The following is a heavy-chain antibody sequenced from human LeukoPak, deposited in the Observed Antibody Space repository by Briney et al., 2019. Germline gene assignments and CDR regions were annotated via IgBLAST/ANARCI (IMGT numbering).Heavy chain of an antibody. V-gene: IGHV4-59*11. CDR1: RGSISGHY. D-gene: IGHD1-26*01. CDR2: IYYSGNT. J-gene: IGHJ4*02. Sequence: SETPSLTCTVSRGSISGHYWSWIRQSPGKGLEWIGNIYYSGNTNYNPSLKSRVTISIDTSRIHFSLHLSSVTAADTAVYYCARDLGAGHVDYWGQGTLVTVSS. CDR3: ARDLGAGHVDY.